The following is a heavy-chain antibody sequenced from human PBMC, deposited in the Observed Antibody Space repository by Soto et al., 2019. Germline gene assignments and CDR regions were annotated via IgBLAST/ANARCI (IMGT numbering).Heavy chain of an antibody. J-gene: IGHJ5*02. Sequence: PSDTLSLTCTVSGDSISSVYNYWSWIRQPPGEGLEWIGFISYSGTTSYSPSLKSRLAISLDTSKNQFSLSLTSVTAADTAVYYCARGRGYSYGLDPWGQGTLVTVS. CDR3: ARGRGYSYGLDP. CDR2: ISYSGTT. V-gene: IGHV4-30-4*02. CDR1: GDSISSVYNY. D-gene: IGHD5-12*01.